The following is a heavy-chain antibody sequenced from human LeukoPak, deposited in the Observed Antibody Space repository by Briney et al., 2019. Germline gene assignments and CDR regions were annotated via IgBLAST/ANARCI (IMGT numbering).Heavy chain of an antibody. CDR2: IKQDGSEK. CDR1: GFTFSSYW. V-gene: IGHV3-7*03. CDR3: AKGLYSGTTYFDY. D-gene: IGHD1-7*01. J-gene: IGHJ4*02. Sequence: GGSLRLSCAASGFTFSSYWMSWVRQAPGKGLEWVANIKQDGSEKYYVDSVKGRFTISRDNSKNTMYLQMNSLRAEDTAVYYCAKGLYSGTTYFDYWGQGTLVTVSS.